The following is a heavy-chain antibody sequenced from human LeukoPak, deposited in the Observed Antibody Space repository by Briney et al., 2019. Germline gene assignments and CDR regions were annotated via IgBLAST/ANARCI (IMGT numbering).Heavy chain of an antibody. CDR1: GYTFTGYY. CDR3: ARGGSSGWYYFGY. Sequence: GASVKVSCKASGYTFTGYYMHWVRQAPGQGLEWMGWINPYSGDTNYAQKFQGRVTMTRDTSISTAYMELSRLRSDDTAVYYCARGGSSGWYYFGYWGQGTLVTVSS. D-gene: IGHD6-19*01. J-gene: IGHJ4*02. CDR2: INPYSGDT. V-gene: IGHV1-2*02.